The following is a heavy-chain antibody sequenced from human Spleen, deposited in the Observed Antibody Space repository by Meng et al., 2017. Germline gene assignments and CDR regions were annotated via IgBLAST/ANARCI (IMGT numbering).Heavy chain of an antibody. V-gene: IGHV4-34*01. CDR1: GGSFSGYY. Sequence: SETLSLTCAVYGGSFSGYYWSWIRQPPGKGLEWIGEINHSGSTNYNPSLKSRVTISVDTSKNQFSLKLSSVTAADTAVYYCAGGAVVTLIFYHAMDVWGQGTTVTVSS. CDR3: AGGAVVTLIFYHAMDV. J-gene: IGHJ6*02. CDR2: INHSGST. D-gene: IGHD2-21*02.